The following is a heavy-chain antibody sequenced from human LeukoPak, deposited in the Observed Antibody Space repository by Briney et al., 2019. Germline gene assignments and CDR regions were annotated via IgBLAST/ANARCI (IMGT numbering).Heavy chain of an antibody. Sequence: GGSLKISCKGSGYSFTSYWIGWVRKMHGKGLEWMGIIYPGDSDTRYTPSFQGQVTISADKSISTAYLQWSSLKASDTAMYYCARQNSVYAIKWGQGTLVTVSS. CDR1: GYSFTSYW. D-gene: IGHD2-8*01. CDR3: ARQNSVYAIK. J-gene: IGHJ4*02. CDR2: IYPGDSDT. V-gene: IGHV5-51*01.